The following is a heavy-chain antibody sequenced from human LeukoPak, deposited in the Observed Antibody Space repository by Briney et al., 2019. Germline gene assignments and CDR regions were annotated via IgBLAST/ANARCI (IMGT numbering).Heavy chain of an antibody. CDR1: GFTFSGYS. CDR3: AKYSSGWYAIDY. J-gene: IGHJ4*02. V-gene: IGHV3-21*04. D-gene: IGHD6-19*01. Sequence: GGSLRLSCGTSGFTFSGYSMNWVRQAPGKGLEWVSSISTSSSYIYYADSVKGRFTISRDNSKNTLYLQMNSLSAEDTAVYYCAKYSSGWYAIDYWGQGTLVPVSS. CDR2: ISTSSSYI.